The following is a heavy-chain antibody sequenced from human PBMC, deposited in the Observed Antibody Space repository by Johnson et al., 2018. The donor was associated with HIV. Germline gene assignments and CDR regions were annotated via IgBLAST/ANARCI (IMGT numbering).Heavy chain of an antibody. D-gene: IGHD6-13*01. Sequence: QVQLVESGGALVQPGGSLRLSCAASGFTFRDYYMSWIRQAPGKGLEWVSYISTSGSTIYYADSVKGRFTISRDNVKNTLYLQMNSLRAEATAVYYCAREQELIGERVLDSWGQGTMVTVSS. CDR1: GFTFRDYY. CDR2: ISTSGSTI. J-gene: IGHJ3*02. V-gene: IGHV3-11*04. CDR3: AREQELIGERVLDS.